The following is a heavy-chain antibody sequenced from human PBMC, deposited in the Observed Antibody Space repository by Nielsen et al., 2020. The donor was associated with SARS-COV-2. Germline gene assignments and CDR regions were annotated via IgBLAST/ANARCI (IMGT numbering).Heavy chain of an antibody. CDR2: IYSGGST. V-gene: IGHV3-66*01. CDR3: AREGGSSWSDALDI. J-gene: IGHJ3*02. CDR1: GFTVSSNY. D-gene: IGHD6-13*01. Sequence: GESLKISCAASGFTVSSNYMSWVRQAPGKGLEWVSVIYSGGSTYYADSVKGRFTISRDNSKNTLYLQMNSLRAEDTAVYYCAREGGSSWSDALDIWGQGTMVTVSS.